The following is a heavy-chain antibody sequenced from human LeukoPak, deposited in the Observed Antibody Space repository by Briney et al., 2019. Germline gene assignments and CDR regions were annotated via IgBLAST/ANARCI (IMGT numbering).Heavy chain of an antibody. CDR1: GFTFSRYG. CDR2: IRFDGSNK. J-gene: IGHJ6*03. Sequence: PGGSPRLSCASSGFTFSRYGMHWVRQAPCKGLDGVAFIRFDGSNKYYADSVKGRFTISRDNSKNTLYLQMNGLRAEDTAVYYCAKGNCGGDCYTYYYFYMDVWGKGTTVTVSS. CDR3: AKGNCGGDCYTYYYFYMDV. V-gene: IGHV3-30*02. D-gene: IGHD2-21*02.